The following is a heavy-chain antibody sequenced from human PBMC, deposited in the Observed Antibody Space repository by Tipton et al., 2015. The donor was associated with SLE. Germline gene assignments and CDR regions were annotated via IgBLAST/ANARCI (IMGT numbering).Heavy chain of an antibody. D-gene: IGHD4-23*01. CDR1: GGTFNKYA. CDR3: ARGPSEMTTVVSPLVY. CDR2: IIPIFGKP. V-gene: IGHV1-69*05. J-gene: IGHJ4*02. Sequence: QLVQSGPEVKKPGSSVKVSCKASGGTFNKYAITWVRQAPGQGLDWMGGIIPIFGKPNYAQEFQGRVTITTDESTSTAYMELSSLRSEDTAVYYCARGPSEMTTVVSPLVYWGQGTLVIVSS.